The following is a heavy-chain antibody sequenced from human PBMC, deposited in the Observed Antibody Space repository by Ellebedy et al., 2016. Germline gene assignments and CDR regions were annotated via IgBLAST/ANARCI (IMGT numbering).Heavy chain of an antibody. CDR2: ISGSGTSI. D-gene: IGHD3-10*01. J-gene: IGHJ4*02. CDR1: GFIFSDYF. CDR3: ARDGPHGSGTYSGG. V-gene: IGHV3-11*01. Sequence: GGSLRLSCAASGFIFSDYFMSWIRQAPGKGLEWVSYISGSGTSIYYAASVKGRFTISRDNAENSLYLQMNSLRAEDTAIYYCARDGPHGSGTYSGGWGRGTLVTVSS.